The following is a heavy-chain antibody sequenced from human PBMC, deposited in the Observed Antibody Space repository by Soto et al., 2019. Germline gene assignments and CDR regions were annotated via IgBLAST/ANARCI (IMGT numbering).Heavy chain of an antibody. CDR1: GLTFSNYA. D-gene: IGHD1-7*01. CDR2: MSGSSSTT. V-gene: IGHV3-23*01. J-gene: IGHJ4*02. CDR3: AKNQERELPRVIDF. Sequence: EVRLLESGGGLVKPGGSLRLSCATSGLTFSNYAMSWVRQAPGGRLEWVSSMSGSSSTTYYADSVRGRFTISRDRSKNTLYLQMCSLRAEDTALYYCAKNQERELPRVIDFWGQGTLVTVSS.